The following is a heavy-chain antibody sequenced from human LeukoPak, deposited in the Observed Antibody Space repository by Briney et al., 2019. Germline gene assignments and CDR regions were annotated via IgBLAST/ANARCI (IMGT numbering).Heavy chain of an antibody. CDR2: IKEDGSED. V-gene: IGHV3-7*03. CDR1: GFDFSKSW. J-gene: IGHJ5*02. Sequence: GGSLRLSCAASGFDFSKSWMTWVRQAPGQGPEWVAAIKEDGSEDDYLDSVKGRFTISRDNAKNSLYLQMNSLRAEDTAVYYCATDGAGFDTWGQGVLVTVSS. CDR3: ATDGAGFDT.